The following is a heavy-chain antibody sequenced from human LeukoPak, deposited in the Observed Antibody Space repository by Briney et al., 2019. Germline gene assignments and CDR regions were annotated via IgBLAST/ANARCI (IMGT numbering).Heavy chain of an antibody. D-gene: IGHD3-3*01. CDR1: GGSISSYY. CDR2: IYYSGRT. J-gene: IGHJ5*02. CDR3: ARHGKSDYDFWSGNNWFDP. Sequence: SGALSVTCTGSGGSISSYYWRWLRQPPGKGLEGVGYIYYSGRTYYHPSRNSQGTISVDTSKNQFSLKLRSVTAAHTAVYYCARHGKSDYDFWSGNNWFDPWGQGTLVTVSS. V-gene: IGHV4-59*08.